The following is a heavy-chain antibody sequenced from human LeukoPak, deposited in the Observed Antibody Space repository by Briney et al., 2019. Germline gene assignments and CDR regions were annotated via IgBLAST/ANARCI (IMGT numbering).Heavy chain of an antibody. CDR3: ARSDYHNTGSHTVFDAFDI. CDR2: IDDSGNT. Sequence: SETLSLTCTVSGGSISRYYWSWIRRPPGKGLEWVGYIDDSGNTNYNPSLKSQITISVDKSKNQFSLKLSFVTAADTAMYYCARSDYHNTGSHTVFDAFDIWGQGTRVTVSS. V-gene: IGHV4-59*01. D-gene: IGHD3-10*01. J-gene: IGHJ3*02. CDR1: GGSISRYY.